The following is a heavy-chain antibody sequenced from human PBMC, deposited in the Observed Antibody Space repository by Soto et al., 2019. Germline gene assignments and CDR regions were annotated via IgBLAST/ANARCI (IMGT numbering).Heavy chain of an antibody. D-gene: IGHD4-4*01. CDR1: GFTFSSYA. CDR2: ISGSGGST. V-gene: IGHV3-23*01. J-gene: IGHJ6*02. CDR3: ANIRVTTTQGDV. Sequence: EVQLLESGGGLVQPGGSLRLSCAASGFTFSSYAMSWVRQAPGKGLEWVSAISGSGGSTYYADSVKGRFTISRDNSKNTLYLQMNRLRAEDTAVYYCANIRVTTTQGDVWGQGTTVTVSS.